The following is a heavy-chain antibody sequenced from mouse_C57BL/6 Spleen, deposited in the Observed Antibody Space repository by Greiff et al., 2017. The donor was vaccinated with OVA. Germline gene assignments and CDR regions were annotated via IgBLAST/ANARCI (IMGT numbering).Heavy chain of an antibody. CDR3: ARRDLSSWYFDV. CDR2: ILPGSGST. J-gene: IGHJ1*03. CDR1: GYTFTGYW. Sequence: LVESGAELMKPGASVKLSCKATGYTFTGYWIEWVKQRPGHGLEWIGEILPGSGSTNYNVKFKGKATFTADTSSNTAYMQLSSLTTEDSAIYYCARRDLSSWYFDVWGTGTTVTVSS. V-gene: IGHV1-9*01.